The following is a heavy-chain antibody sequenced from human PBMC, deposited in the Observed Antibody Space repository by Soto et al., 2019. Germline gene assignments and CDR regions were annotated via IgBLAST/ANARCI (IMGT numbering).Heavy chain of an antibody. Sequence: EVQLVESGGGLVQPGGSLRLSCAASGFTFSRFWMHWVRQAPGKGLVWVSRINTDGSSTTYADSVKGRFTISGDNAKNTLYLQMDSLRAEDTGVYYCTRDPGAYSSTWSFYFDSWGQGTLGTVSS. CDR3: TRDPGAYSSTWSFYFDS. D-gene: IGHD6-13*01. CDR1: GFTFSRFW. V-gene: IGHV3-74*01. CDR2: INTDGSST. J-gene: IGHJ4*02.